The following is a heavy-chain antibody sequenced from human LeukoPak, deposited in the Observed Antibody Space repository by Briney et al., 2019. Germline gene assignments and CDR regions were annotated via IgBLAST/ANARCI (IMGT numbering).Heavy chain of an antibody. V-gene: IGHV3-7*03. CDR2: IKQDGTEK. J-gene: IGHJ4*02. D-gene: IGHD3-10*01. Sequence: GGSLRLSCAASGFTFSGYSMNWVRQAPGKGLEWVANIKQDGTEKYYVDSVKGRFTISRDSAKNSLYLQMNSLRAEDTAVYYCARDDYYFGSGSYTGYWGQGTLVTVSS. CDR3: ARDDYYFGSGSYTGY. CDR1: GFTFSGYS.